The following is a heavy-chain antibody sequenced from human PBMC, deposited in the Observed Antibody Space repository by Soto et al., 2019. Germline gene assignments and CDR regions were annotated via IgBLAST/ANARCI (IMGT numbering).Heavy chain of an antibody. J-gene: IGHJ5*02. CDR3: AKSSAPHLSIAVAGTGYNWFDP. D-gene: IGHD6-19*01. V-gene: IGHV3-23*01. CDR1: GFTFSSYA. Sequence: GGSLRLSCAASGFTFSSYAMSWVRQAPGKGLEWVSAISGSGGSTYYADSVKGRFTISRDNSKNTLYLQMNSLRAEDTAVYYCAKSSAPHLSIAVAGTGYNWFDPWGQGTLVTVSS. CDR2: ISGSGGST.